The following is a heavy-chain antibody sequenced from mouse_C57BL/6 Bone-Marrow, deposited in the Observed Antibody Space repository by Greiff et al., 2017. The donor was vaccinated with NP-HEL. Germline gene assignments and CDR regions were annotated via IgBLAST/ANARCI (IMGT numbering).Heavy chain of an antibody. CDR1: GFNIKDDY. V-gene: IGHV14-4*01. D-gene: IGHD1-1*01. CDR2: IDPENGDT. J-gene: IGHJ2*01. Sequence: EVKLVESGAELVRPGASVKLSCTASGFNIKDDYMHWVKQRPEQGLEWIGWIDPENGDTEYASKFQGKATITADTSSNTAYLQLSSLTSEDTAVYYCTPFYYYGSSFDYWGQGTTLTVSS. CDR3: TPFYYYGSSFDY.